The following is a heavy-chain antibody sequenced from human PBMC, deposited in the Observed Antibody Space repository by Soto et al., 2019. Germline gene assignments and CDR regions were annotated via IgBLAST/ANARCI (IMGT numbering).Heavy chain of an antibody. CDR1: GYTFTSRD. CDR2: IRPYNGNT. J-gene: IGHJ4*02. Sequence: ASVKVSCKASGYTFTSRDISWVRQAPGQGLEWMAWIRPYNGNTNYAQKFQGRVTVTTETSTTTAYMELRSLKSDDSAVYYCARGLDYGGNTDFWGQGNLVTVSS. V-gene: IGHV1-18*01. CDR3: ARGLDYGGNTDF. D-gene: IGHD4-17*01.